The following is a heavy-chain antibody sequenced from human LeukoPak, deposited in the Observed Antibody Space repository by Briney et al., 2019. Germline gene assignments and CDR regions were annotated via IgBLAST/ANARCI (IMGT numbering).Heavy chain of an antibody. CDR2: INHSGNT. CDR1: GGSFSGYY. CDR3: ARGLTTVTTFNWFDP. V-gene: IGHV4-34*01. Sequence: SETLSLTCAVYGGSFSGYYWSWIRQPPGKGLEWIGEINHSGNTNYNPSLKSRVTISVDTSKNQFSLKLSSVTAADMAVYYCARGLTTVTTFNWFDPWGQGTLVTVSS. J-gene: IGHJ5*02. D-gene: IGHD4-17*01.